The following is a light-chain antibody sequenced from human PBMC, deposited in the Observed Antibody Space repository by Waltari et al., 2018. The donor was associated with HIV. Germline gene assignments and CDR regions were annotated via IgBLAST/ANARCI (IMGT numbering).Light chain of an antibody. Sequence: QSALTQPPSASGSPGQSVTISCTGSSSDVGAYNYVSWYQQHPGKAPKLMIYEVTKRPAGVPDRFSGSKSGNTASLTVSELQAEDEADYYCSSYVGSKNFVFGTGTQVTVL. CDR2: EVT. J-gene: IGLJ1*01. CDR3: SSYVGSKNFV. V-gene: IGLV2-8*01. CDR1: SSDVGAYNY.